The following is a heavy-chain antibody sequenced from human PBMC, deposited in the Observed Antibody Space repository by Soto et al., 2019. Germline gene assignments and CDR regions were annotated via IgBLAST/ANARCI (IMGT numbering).Heavy chain of an antibody. CDR1: GFTFSSYS. J-gene: IGHJ4*02. CDR3: ARDSDQSH. V-gene: IGHV3-48*01. CDR2: ISSSSSTI. Sequence: GGSLRLSCAASGFTFSSYSMNWVRQAPGKGLEWVSYISSSSSTIYYADSVKGRFTISRDNAKNSLYLQMNSLRAEDTAVYYCARDSDQSHWGQGTLVTVSS.